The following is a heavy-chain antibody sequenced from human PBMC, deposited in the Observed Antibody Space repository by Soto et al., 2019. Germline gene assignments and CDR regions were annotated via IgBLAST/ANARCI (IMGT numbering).Heavy chain of an antibody. CDR3: ARVTSMVRGVIDNWFDP. D-gene: IGHD3-10*01. CDR1: GGTFSSYA. J-gene: IGHJ5*02. Sequence: QVPLVQSGAEVKKPGSSVTVSCKASGGTFSSYAIHWVRQAPGQGLEWMGGIMPMYGPAKYAQRFQGRLTITADESTTTVYMELTSLTSQDTAVYYCARVTSMVRGVIDNWFDPWGHGTLVTVSS. V-gene: IGHV1-69*01. CDR2: IMPMYGPA.